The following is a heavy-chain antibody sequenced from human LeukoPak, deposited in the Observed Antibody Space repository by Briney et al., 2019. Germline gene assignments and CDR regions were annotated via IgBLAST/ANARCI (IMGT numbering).Heavy chain of an antibody. Sequence: SETLSLTCAVYGGSFSGYYWSWIRQAPGKGLEWIGEINHSGSTNYNPSLKSRVTISVDTSKNQFSLKLSSVTAADTAVYYCATELHSSGWYYFDYWGQGTQVTVSS. CDR2: INHSGST. CDR1: GGSFSGYY. CDR3: ATELHSSGWYYFDY. J-gene: IGHJ4*02. V-gene: IGHV4-34*01. D-gene: IGHD6-19*01.